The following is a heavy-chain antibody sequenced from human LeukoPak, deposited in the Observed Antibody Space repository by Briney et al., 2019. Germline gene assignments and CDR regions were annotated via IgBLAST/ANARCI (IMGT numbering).Heavy chain of an antibody. Sequence: PVGSLRLSCAASGFTFSNYAMSWIRQAAGKGLEWVSAISGSGGNTYYADSVTGRFTISRDNSKNTLYLQMHSLRAEDTTVYYCARHYGSGTYYNYFEYWGQGTLVTVSS. CDR3: ARHYGSGTYYNYFEY. V-gene: IGHV3-23*01. J-gene: IGHJ4*02. D-gene: IGHD3-10*01. CDR2: ISGSGGNT. CDR1: GFTFSNYA.